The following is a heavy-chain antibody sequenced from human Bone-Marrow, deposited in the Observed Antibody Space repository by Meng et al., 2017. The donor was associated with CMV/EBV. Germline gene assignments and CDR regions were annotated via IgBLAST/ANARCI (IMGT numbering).Heavy chain of an antibody. CDR2: IKQDGSEK. Sequence: ETLSLTCAASGFTFSSYWMSWVRQAPGKGLEWVANIKQDGSEKYYVDSVKGRFTISRDNAKNSLYLQMNSLRAEDTAVYYCARAPDNWSYVPADYWGQGTLVTVSS. CDR1: GFTFSSYW. V-gene: IGHV3-7*01. J-gene: IGHJ4*02. CDR3: ARAPDNWSYVPADY. D-gene: IGHD1-7*01.